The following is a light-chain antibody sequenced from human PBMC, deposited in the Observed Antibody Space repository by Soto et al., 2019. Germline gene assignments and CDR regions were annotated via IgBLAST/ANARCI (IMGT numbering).Light chain of an antibody. J-gene: IGLJ2*01. V-gene: IGLV1-40*01. CDR2: GNS. Sequence: QSVLTQPPSVSGAPGQRVTISCTGSSSNIGAGYDVHWYQQLPGTPPKLLIYGNSNRPSGVPARLSGAKSGTSASLAITGRQAEDEADYYYQSYDSSLSGSRVFGGGTKLTVL. CDR3: QSYDSSLSGSRV. CDR1: SSNIGAGYD.